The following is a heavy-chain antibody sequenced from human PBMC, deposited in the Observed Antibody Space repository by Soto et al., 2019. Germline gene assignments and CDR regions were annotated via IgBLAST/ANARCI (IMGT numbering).Heavy chain of an antibody. Sequence: ASVKVSCKASGHTFTGYYMHWVRQAPGQGLEWMGWINPNSGGTNYAQKFQGRVTMTRDTSISTAYMELSRLRSDDTVVYYCARPEERDGHKGPLGAFDIWGQGTMVTVS. CDR2: INPNSGGT. CDR3: ARPEERDGHKGPLGAFDI. CDR1: GHTFTGYY. J-gene: IGHJ3*02. V-gene: IGHV1-2*02.